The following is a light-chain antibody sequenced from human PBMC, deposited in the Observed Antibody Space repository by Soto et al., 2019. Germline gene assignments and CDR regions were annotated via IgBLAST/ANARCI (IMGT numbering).Light chain of an antibody. J-gene: IGKJ4*01. CDR1: QSVRNN. CDR2: GAS. CDR3: QQFYSTPLT. V-gene: IGKV3-15*01. Sequence: IVMTQSPAILSVSPGERATLSCRASQSVRNNLGWYQQKPGQAPRLLIYGASIRATGIPARFSGSGSGTEFTLSISSLQTEDVAVYYCQQFYSTPLTFGGGTKVEIK.